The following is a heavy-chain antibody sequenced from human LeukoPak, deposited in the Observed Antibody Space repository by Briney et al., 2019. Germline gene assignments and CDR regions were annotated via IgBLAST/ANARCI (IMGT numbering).Heavy chain of an antibody. J-gene: IGHJ6*03. V-gene: IGHV3-30*18. CDR2: ISFDGTVT. Sequence: PGRSLRLSCAASGFTFSNYAMHWVRQAPGKGLEWVTVISFDGTVTHYADSVKGRFTISRDNSKNTLYVQMNSLRAEDTAVYYCAKVEQRLGLQSYYMDVWGKGTTVTVSS. CDR1: GFTFSNYA. CDR3: AKVEQRLGLQSYYMDV. D-gene: IGHD6-25*01.